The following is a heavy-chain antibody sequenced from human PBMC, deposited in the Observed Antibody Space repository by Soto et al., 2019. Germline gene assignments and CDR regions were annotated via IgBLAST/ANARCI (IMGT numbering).Heavy chain of an antibody. CDR1: GFTVSSNY. D-gene: IGHD1-1*01. CDR3: ARDLPYDRAFDI. J-gene: IGHJ3*02. CDR2: IYSGGST. Sequence: GESLKISCAASGFTVSSNYMSWVRQAPGKGLEWVSVIYSGGSTYYADSVKGRFTISRDNSKNTLYLQMNSLRAEDTAVYYCARDLPYDRAFDIWGQGTMVTVSS. V-gene: IGHV3-66*01.